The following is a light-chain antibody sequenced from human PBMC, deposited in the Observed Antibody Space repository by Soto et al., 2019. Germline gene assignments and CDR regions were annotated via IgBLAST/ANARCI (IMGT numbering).Light chain of an antibody. Sequence: GDRVPITCRASHGIAPYLAWFQQKPGKVPKLLIYATSTLQSGVPSRFSGSGSGTDFTLTINSLQPEDVGTYYCQKYNSAPLTFGGGTKVDIK. J-gene: IGKJ4*01. CDR2: ATS. CDR1: HGIAPY. V-gene: IGKV1-27*01. CDR3: QKYNSAPLT.